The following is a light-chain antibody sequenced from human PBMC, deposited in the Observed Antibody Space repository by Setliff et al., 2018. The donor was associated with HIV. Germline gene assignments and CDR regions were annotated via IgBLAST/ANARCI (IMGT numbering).Light chain of an antibody. CDR3: SSYTSNSTLYV. V-gene: IGLV2-14*01. CDR2: EVT. CDR1: SSDVGGYNY. J-gene: IGLJ1*01. Sequence: LPQPASVSGYPGMSVTISCAGTSSDVGGYNYVSCYQQHPGKAPRLLIYEVTNRPSGVSDRFSGSKSGNTASLTISGVQAEDEADYYCSSYTSNSTLYVFGTGTKVTVL.